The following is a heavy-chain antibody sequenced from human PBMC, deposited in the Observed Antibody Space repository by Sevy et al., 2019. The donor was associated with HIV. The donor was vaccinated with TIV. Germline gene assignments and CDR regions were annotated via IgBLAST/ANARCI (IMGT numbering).Heavy chain of an antibody. CDR1: GFPFSGYS. J-gene: IGHJ3*01. CDR2: ISYNALRT. CDR3: SKRGGDGHTIWADALDL. Sequence: GGSLRLSCAASGFPFSGYSMTWVRQAPGRGLDWVASISYNALRTDYADSVKGRFTISRDNSKNTISLQMNSLRVEETAMYFCSKRGGDGHTIWADALDLWGQGTMVTVSS. D-gene: IGHD2-21*01. V-gene: IGHV3-23*01.